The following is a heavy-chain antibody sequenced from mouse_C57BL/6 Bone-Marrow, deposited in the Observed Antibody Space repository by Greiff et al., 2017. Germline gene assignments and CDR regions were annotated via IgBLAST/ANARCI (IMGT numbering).Heavy chain of an antibody. D-gene: IGHD2-3*01. J-gene: IGHJ4*01. CDR2: IYPGDGDT. CDR1: GYAFSSSW. V-gene: IGHV1-82*01. Sequence: QVQLQQSGPELVKPGASVKISCKASGYAFSSSWMNWVKQRPGKGLEWIGRIYPGDGDTNYNGKFKGKATLTADKSSSTAYMQLSSLASEDSAVYFCARDYDGYSDAMDYWGQGTSVTVSS. CDR3: ARDYDGYSDAMDY.